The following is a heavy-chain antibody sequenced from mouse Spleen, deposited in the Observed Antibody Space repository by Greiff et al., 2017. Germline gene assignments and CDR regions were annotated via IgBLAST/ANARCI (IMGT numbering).Heavy chain of an antibody. CDR2: IDPSDSYT. V-gene: IGHV1-50*01. CDR3: ARWGYGYHFDY. J-gene: IGHJ2*01. Sequence: QVQLKQPGAELVKPGASVKLSCKASGYTFTSYWMQWVKQRPGQGLEWIGEIDPSDSYTNYNQKFKGKATLTVDTSSSTAYMQLSSLTSEDSAVYYCARWGYGYHFDYWGQGTTLTVSS. CDR1: GYTFTSYW. D-gene: IGHD1-2*01.